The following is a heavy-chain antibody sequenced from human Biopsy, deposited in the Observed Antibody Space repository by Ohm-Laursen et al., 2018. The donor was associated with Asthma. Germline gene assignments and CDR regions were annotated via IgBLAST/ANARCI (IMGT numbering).Heavy chain of an antibody. CDR3: ARDSYSSGLYDDFES. CDR2: INGKSNSI. CDR1: GFTLRDHY. V-gene: IGHV3-11*01. Sequence: GALRHSCSPSGFTLRDHYMSRLRQAPAKALEWISYINGKSNSIEYADSVKGRFTISRDNAKNSLYLQMNSLRAEDTAVYYCARDSYSSGLYDDFESWGQGTLVTVSS. D-gene: IGHD6-19*01. J-gene: IGHJ4*02.